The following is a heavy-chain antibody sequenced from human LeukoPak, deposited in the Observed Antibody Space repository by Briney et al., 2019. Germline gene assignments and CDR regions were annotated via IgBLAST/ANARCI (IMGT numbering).Heavy chain of an antibody. J-gene: IGHJ4*02. V-gene: IGHV3-64*05. Sequence: GGSLRLSCAASGFTFSSSVMSWVRQAPGKGLEYVSSINTNGANTYYADSVKGRFTISRDNSRNTVYVQINSLTPEDTAVYYCVKGLDYSSSQMDSWGQGTLVTVSS. CDR1: GFTFSSSV. CDR2: INTNGANT. CDR3: VKGLDYSSSQMDS. D-gene: IGHD6-6*01.